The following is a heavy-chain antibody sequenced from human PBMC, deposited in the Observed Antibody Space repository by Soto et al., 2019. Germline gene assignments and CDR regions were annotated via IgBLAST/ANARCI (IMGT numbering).Heavy chain of an antibody. CDR1: GGSISSSSYY. J-gene: IGHJ4*02. CDR2: IYYSGTT. D-gene: IGHD2-21*02. CDR3: ARLGGYYQAFDQ. Sequence: SETLSLTCTVSGGSISSSSYYWGWIRQPPGKGLEWIGCIYYSGTTYYHPSLKSRVTISIDTSRNQFSLKLNSVTAADTAVYYCARLGGYYQAFDQWGQGSLVTVSS. V-gene: IGHV4-39*01.